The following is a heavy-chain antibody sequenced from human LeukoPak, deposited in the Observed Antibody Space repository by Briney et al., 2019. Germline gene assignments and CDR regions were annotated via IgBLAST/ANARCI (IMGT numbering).Heavy chain of an antibody. CDR2: IRYDGSNK. J-gene: IGHJ4*02. CDR3: ARQFDWNDGNDY. Sequence: GGSLRLSCAASGFTFSSYGMHWVRQAPGKGLEWVAFIRYDGSNKYYADSAKGRFTISRDNSKNTLYLQMNSLRDEDTAVYYCARQFDWNDGNDYWGQGTLVTVSS. V-gene: IGHV3-30*02. CDR1: GFTFSSYG. D-gene: IGHD1-1*01.